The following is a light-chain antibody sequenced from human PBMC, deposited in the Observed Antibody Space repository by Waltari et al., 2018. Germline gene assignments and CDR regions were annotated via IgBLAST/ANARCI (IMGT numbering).Light chain of an antibody. V-gene: IGLV2-14*01. CDR2: EVS. J-gene: IGLJ1*01. CDR3: SSFTRSNTYV. CDR1: SSDVGAYNF. Sequence: GTSSDVGAYNFVSWYQQHPGKAPKLMIYEVSNRPSGVSSRFSASKSGSTASLTISGLQAEDEADYHCSSFTRSNTYVFGAGTKVTVL.